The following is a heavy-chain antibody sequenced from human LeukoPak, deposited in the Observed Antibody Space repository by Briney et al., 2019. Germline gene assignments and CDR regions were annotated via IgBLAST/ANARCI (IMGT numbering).Heavy chain of an antibody. J-gene: IGHJ6*03. V-gene: IGHV3-49*04. CDR3: ARDNYYYYMDV. Sequence: PGGSLRLSCTASGFTFGDYAMTWVRQAPGKGLEWVGFIRSKVYGGTPEYAASVKGRFTISRDNSKNTLYLQMNSLRAEDTAVYYCARDNYYYYMDVWGKGTTVTISS. CDR1: GFTFGDYA. CDR2: IRSKVYGGTP.